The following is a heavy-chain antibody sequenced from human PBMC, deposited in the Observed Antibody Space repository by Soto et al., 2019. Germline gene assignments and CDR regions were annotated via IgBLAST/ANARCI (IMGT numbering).Heavy chain of an antibody. D-gene: IGHD3-16*01. CDR3: ADLGGAKEGHDY. V-gene: IGHV3-72*01. Sequence: EVQLVESGGGLVQPGGSLRLSCAASGFILTDHFMDWVRQAPGKGLEWVGRTTNKAKRYTTDYAASVKGRFTIPRDDSKNSVFLHMNNLKTEDMAVYYWADLGGAKEGHDYWGQGTLVTVSS. CDR2: TTNKAKRYTT. CDR1: GFILTDHF. J-gene: IGHJ4*02.